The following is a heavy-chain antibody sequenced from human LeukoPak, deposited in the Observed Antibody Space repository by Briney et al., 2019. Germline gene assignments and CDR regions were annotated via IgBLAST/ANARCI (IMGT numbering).Heavy chain of an antibody. V-gene: IGHV1-69*13. Sequence: SVKVSCKASGGTFSSYAISWVRQAPGQGLEWMGGIIPIFGTANYAQKFQGRVTITADESTSTAYMELSSLRSEDTAVYFCATGYSYGYTDYWGQGTLVTVSS. D-gene: IGHD5-18*01. J-gene: IGHJ4*02. CDR1: GGTFSSYA. CDR3: ATGYSYGYTDY. CDR2: IIPIFGTA.